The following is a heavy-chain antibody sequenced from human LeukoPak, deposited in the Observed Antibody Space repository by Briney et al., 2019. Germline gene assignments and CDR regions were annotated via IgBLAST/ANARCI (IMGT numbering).Heavy chain of an antibody. Sequence: GGSLRLSCAASGFTFSSYSMNWVRQAPGKGLEWVSSISSSSSYIYYADSVKGRFTISRDNAKNSLYLQMNSLRAEDTAVYYCARARAYTAMGIGIPASFDYWGQGTLVTVSS. CDR2: ISSSSSYI. CDR3: ARARAYTAMGIGIPASFDY. J-gene: IGHJ4*02. D-gene: IGHD5-18*01. CDR1: GFTFSSYS. V-gene: IGHV3-21*01.